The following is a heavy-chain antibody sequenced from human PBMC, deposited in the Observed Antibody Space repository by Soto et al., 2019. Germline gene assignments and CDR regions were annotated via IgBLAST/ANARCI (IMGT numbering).Heavy chain of an antibody. D-gene: IGHD4-17*01. J-gene: IGHJ6*02. Sequence: GESLKLSCKGSGYSFTSYWISWVRQMPGKGLEWMGRIDPSDSYTNYSPSFQGHVTISADKSISTAYLQWSSLKASDTAMYYCARFQSYGDYPVDYYYYGMDVWGQGTTVTVSS. V-gene: IGHV5-10-1*01. CDR2: IDPSDSYT. CDR1: GYSFTSYW. CDR3: ARFQSYGDYPVDYYYYGMDV.